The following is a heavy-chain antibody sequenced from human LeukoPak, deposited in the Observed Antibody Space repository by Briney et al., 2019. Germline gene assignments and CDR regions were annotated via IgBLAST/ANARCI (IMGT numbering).Heavy chain of an antibody. CDR2: INHSGST. J-gene: IGHJ3*02. D-gene: IGHD2-8*02. V-gene: IGHV4-34*01. Sequence: PSETLSLTCAVYGGSFSGYYWSWIRQPPGKGLEWIGEINHSGSTNYNPSLKSRVTISVDTSKNQFSLKLGSVTAADTAVYYCARDTGRRDDAFDIWGQGTMVTVS. CDR3: ARDTGRRDDAFDI. CDR1: GGSFSGYY.